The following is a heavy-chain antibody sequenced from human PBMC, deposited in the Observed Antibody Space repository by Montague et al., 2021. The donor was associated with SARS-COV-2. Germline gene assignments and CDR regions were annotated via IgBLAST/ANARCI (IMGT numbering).Heavy chain of an antibody. CDR2: INAGNGNT. CDR3: ARVHQPSSFGELSH. J-gene: IGHJ4*02. CDR1: GYPFTSYA. Sequence: SGKVSCKASGYPFTSYAMHWVRQAPGQRLEWMGWINAGNGNTKYSQKFQGRVTITRDTSASTAYMELSSLRSEDTAVYYCARVHQPSSFGELSHWGQGTLVTVSS. D-gene: IGHD3-10*01. V-gene: IGHV1-3*01.